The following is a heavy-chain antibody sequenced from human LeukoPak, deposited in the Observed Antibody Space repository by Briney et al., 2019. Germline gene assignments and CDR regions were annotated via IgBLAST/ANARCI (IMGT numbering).Heavy chain of an antibody. Sequence: KTGGSLRLSCAASGFTFSSYNMNWVRQAPGEGLEWVASISGTSGYKHYADSVQGRFTISRDNAKKSLHLEMDSLRAEDTAVYYCVRGEYSSGRYDFFDSWGQGTLVTVSS. CDR2: ISGTSGYK. CDR3: VRGEYSSGRYDFFDS. V-gene: IGHV3-21*01. D-gene: IGHD6-19*01. J-gene: IGHJ4*02. CDR1: GFTFSSYN.